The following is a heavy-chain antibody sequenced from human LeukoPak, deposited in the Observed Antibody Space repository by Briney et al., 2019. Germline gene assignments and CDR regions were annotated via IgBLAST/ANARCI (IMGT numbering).Heavy chain of an antibody. CDR3: ARVSYYYDSSGYSNMYYFDY. D-gene: IGHD3-22*01. J-gene: IGHJ4*02. CDR2: IYCSGST. CDR1: GGSISSGGYY. Sequence: PSETLSLTCTVSGGSISSGGYYWSWIRQHPGKGLEWIGYIYCSGSTYYNPSLKSRVTISVDTSKNQFSLKLSSVTAADTAVYYCARVSYYYDSSGYSNMYYFDYWGQGTLVTVSS. V-gene: IGHV4-31*03.